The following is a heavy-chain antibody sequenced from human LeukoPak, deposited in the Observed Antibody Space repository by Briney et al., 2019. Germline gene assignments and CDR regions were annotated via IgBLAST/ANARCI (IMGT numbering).Heavy chain of an antibody. CDR3: ARQAVYSSGWYFDY. CDR1: GGSISSYY. J-gene: IGHJ4*02. Sequence: PSETLSLTCTVSGGSISSYYWSWIRQPAGKGLEWIGRIYTSGSTNYNPFLKSRVTMSVDTSKNQFSLKLSSVTAADTAVYYCARQAVYSSGWYFDYWGQGTLVTVSS. CDR2: IYTSGST. V-gene: IGHV4-4*07. D-gene: IGHD6-19*01.